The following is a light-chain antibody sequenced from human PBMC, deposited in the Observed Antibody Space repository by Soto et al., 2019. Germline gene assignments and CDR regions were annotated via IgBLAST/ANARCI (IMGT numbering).Light chain of an antibody. V-gene: IGKV3-20*01. CDR2: GAS. Sequence: EIVLTQSPGTLSLSPGERATLSCRVSQSVGRNYLAWYQQKPGQAPRLLIYGASSRATGIPDRFSGSGSGTDFTLTFSRLEPEDFAVYYCQQYASSPLTFGGGTRVEIK. CDR1: QSVGRNY. J-gene: IGKJ4*01. CDR3: QQYASSPLT.